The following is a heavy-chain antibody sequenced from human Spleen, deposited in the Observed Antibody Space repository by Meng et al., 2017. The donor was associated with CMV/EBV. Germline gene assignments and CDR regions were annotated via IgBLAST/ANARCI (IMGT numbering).Heavy chain of an antibody. Sequence: GESLKISCATSGFKFDDCPLSWVRQAPGKGLEWVSGINWNGGSTGYADSVKGRFTISRDNAKNSLYLQMNSLRAEDTALYHCARGDYSYYYAMDVWGQGTLVTVSS. D-gene: IGHD3-10*01. J-gene: IGHJ6*02. CDR1: GFKFDDCP. CDR2: INWNGGST. V-gene: IGHV3-20*01. CDR3: ARGDYSYYYAMDV.